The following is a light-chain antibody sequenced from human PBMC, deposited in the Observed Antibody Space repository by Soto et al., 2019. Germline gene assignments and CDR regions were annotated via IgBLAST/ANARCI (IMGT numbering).Light chain of an antibody. CDR2: GAS. J-gene: IGKJ2*01. CDR3: HQYVTSPPYT. V-gene: IGKV3-20*01. CDR1: QSISRS. Sequence: EIVLTQSPGTLSLSPGERATLSCRASQSISRSLAWYQQKPGQAPRLLIYGASSRVTGIPDRFRGSGSGTDFTLTISRLEPEDFAVYFCHQYVTSPPYTFGQGTKLEIK.